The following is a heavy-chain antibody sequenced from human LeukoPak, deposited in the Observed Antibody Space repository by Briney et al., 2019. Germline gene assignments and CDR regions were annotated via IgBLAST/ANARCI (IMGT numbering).Heavy chain of an antibody. CDR3: AKHKIWDYYDSSGYPDAFDI. J-gene: IGHJ3*02. Sequence: GGSLRPSCAASGFTFSSYAMSWVRQAPGKGLEWVSAISGSGGSTYYAGSVKGRFTISRDNSKNTLYLQMNSLRAEDTAVYYCAKHKIWDYYDSSGYPDAFDIWGQGTMVTVSS. D-gene: IGHD3-22*01. CDR2: ISGSGGST. V-gene: IGHV3-23*01. CDR1: GFTFSSYA.